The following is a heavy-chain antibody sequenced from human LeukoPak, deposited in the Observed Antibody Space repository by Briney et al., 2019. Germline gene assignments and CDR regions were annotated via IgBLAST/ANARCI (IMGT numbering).Heavy chain of an antibody. CDR2: IYPSGNT. V-gene: IGHV4-4*02. CDR1: GDSISSSNW. J-gene: IGHJ4*02. Sequence: SGTLSLTCAVSGDSISSSNWWSWVRRPPGKGLEWIGEIYPSGNTNYNPSLKSRVTILIDKSKNQFSLTVSSVTAADTAVYYCVRKPYYYDSGSHFDLWGQGSLVTVSS. D-gene: IGHD3-10*01. CDR3: VRKPYYYDSGSHFDL.